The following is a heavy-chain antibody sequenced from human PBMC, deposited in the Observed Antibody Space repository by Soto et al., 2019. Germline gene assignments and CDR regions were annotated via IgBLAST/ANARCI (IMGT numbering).Heavy chain of an antibody. CDR3: ARDSSSTPRFSSMDV. CDR1: GYTFTSYD. V-gene: IGHV1-8*01. D-gene: IGHD6-6*01. CDR2: MNPNSGNT. Sequence: QVQLVQSGAEVKKPGASVKVSCKASGYTFTSYDINCVRHATGQGLERMGWMNPNSGNTGSAQKLQSRVTMTRNTAVSTAYMELSSLRSEYTAVYFCARDSSSTPRFSSMDVWCEGTTVTVSS. J-gene: IGHJ6*03.